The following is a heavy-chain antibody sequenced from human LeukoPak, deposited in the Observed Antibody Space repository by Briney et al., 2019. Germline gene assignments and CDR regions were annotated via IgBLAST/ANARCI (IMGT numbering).Heavy chain of an antibody. D-gene: IGHD4-17*01. CDR3: AKEGSGDYDY. Sequence: GGSLRLSCAASGFAFSSYAMNWVRQAPGKGLEWISAISSSGDHIYYADSVKGRFTISRDNSKNTVYLLLNSLRAEDTAVYFCAKEGSGDYDYWGQGSLVTVSS. CDR1: GFAFSSYA. J-gene: IGHJ4*02. V-gene: IGHV3-23*01. CDR2: ISSSGDHI.